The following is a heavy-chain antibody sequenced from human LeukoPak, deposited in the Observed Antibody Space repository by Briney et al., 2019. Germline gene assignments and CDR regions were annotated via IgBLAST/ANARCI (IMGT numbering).Heavy chain of an antibody. Sequence: SETLSLTCTVSGGSISSYYWSWIRQPPGKGLEWIGYIYYSGNTKYNPSLKGRVTTSEDTSKNQFSLTLSSVTAADTAMYYCARHSGSSWSDFDQWGQGILVTVSS. CDR2: IYYSGNT. J-gene: IGHJ4*02. CDR1: GGSISSYY. V-gene: IGHV4-59*08. CDR3: ARHSGSSWSDFDQ. D-gene: IGHD6-13*01.